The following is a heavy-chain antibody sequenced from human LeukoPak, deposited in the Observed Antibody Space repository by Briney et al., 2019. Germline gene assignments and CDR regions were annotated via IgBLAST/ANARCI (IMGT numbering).Heavy chain of an antibody. CDR1: GFTFSNSW. Sequence: GGSLRLSCAASGFTFSNSWMSWVRQAPGKGLDGVSYSSSRGRTIYYADSVKGRFTISRDNAKNSLYLQMNGLRAEDTAVYYCAELGITMIGGVWGKGTTVTISS. V-gene: IGHV3-11*04. CDR2: SSSRGRTI. J-gene: IGHJ6*04. D-gene: IGHD3-10*02. CDR3: AELGITMIGGV.